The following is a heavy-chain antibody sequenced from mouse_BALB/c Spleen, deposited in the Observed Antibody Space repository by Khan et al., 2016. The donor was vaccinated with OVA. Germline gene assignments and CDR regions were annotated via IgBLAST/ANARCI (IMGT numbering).Heavy chain of an antibody. CDR1: GYSITSDYA. V-gene: IGHV3-2*02. CDR3: ARDGSRYNYAMDD. D-gene: IGHD2-3*01. CDR2: ISSSGST. J-gene: IGHJ4*01. Sequence: EVQLQESGPGLVKPSQSLSLTCTVTGYSITSDYAWNWIRQFPGNKLEWMGYISSSGSTNYNPALKSRISITRDTSKNQFFLQLNSVTTEDTATYYYARDGSRYNYAMDDWGQGTSVTVSS.